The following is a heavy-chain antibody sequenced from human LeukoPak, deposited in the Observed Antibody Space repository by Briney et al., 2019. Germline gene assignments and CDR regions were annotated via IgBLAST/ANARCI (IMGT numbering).Heavy chain of an antibody. Sequence: ASVKVSCKASGYTFTSYGIAWVRQAPGQGLQWMGWISANNGDTSYSQKLQGRVTMTTDTSTDTAYMELRSLTSDDTAVYYCARDPPGLTLGSPGDYWGQGTLVIVSS. CDR3: ARDPPGLTLGSPGDY. CDR2: ISANNGDT. V-gene: IGHV1-18*01. J-gene: IGHJ4*02. CDR1: GYTFTSYG. D-gene: IGHD3-16*01.